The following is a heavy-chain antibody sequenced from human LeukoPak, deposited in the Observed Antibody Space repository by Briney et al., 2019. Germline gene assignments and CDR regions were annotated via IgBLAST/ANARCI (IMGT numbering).Heavy chain of an antibody. D-gene: IGHD1-14*01. CDR1: GFTFSSYA. Sequence: GGSLRLSCGASGFTFSSYAMHWVRQAPGKGLEWVAVISHDGRNAYYANSVKGRFTISRDNSKNTVYLEMNTLRAEDKAVYSCAKESESEEPFDYWRQGTLVTVSS. CDR3: AKESESEEPFDY. CDR2: ISHDGRNA. V-gene: IGHV3-30*04. J-gene: IGHJ4*02.